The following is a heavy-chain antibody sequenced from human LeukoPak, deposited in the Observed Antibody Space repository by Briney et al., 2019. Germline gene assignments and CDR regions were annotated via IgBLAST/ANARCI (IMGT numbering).Heavy chain of an antibody. CDR1: GYTFTGYY. D-gene: IGHD3-3*01. J-gene: IGHJ4*02. CDR2: MNPNSGNT. V-gene: IGHV1-8*02. Sequence: ASVKVSCKASGYTFTGYYMHWVRQAPGQGLEWMGWMNPNSGNTGYAQKFQGRVTMTRNTSISTAYMELSSLRSEDTAVYYCARGRPYGFYYDFWSGYYGGGYWGQGTLVTVSS. CDR3: ARGRPYGFYYDFWSGYYGGGY.